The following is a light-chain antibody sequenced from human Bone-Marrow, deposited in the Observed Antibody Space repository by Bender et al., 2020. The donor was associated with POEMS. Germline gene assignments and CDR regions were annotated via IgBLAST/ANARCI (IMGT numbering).Light chain of an antibody. V-gene: IGLV2-11*01. J-gene: IGLJ1*01. CDR2: DVN. CDR3: CSYAGTYTYV. CDR1: SSDVGSYNL. Sequence: QSALTQPASVSGSPGQSITISCSGASSDVGSYNLVSWFQQDPGKAPKLIIYDVNKRPSGVPDRFSGSKSGNTASLTISGLQADDEAEYYCCSYAGTYTYVFGTGTQVTVL.